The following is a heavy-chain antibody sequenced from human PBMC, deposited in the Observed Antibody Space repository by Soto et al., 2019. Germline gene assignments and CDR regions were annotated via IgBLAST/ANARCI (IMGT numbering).Heavy chain of an antibody. J-gene: IGHJ6*02. V-gene: IGHV1-8*01. CDR3: ARGSWVRYSCGRDYGMDV. CDR1: GYTFTSYY. CDR2: MNPNSGNT. Sequence: ASVKVSCKASGYTFTSYYINWVRQATGQGLEWMGWMNPNSGNTGYAQKFQGRVTMTRNTSISTAYMELSSLRSEDTAVYYCARGSWVRYSCGRDYGMDVWGQGTTVTVSS. D-gene: IGHD5-18*01.